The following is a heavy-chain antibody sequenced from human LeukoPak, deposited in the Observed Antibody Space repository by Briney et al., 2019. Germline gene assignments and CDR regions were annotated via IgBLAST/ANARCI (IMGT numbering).Heavy chain of an antibody. CDR2: IYYSGST. J-gene: IGHJ5*02. CDR3: ARDRGKLGWFGEYQNWFDP. Sequence: PSETLSLTCTVSGGSISSSSYYWGWIRQPPGKGLEWIGSIYYSGSTYYNPSLKSRVTISVDRSKNQFSLKLSSVTAADTAVYYCARDRGKLGWFGEYQNWFDPWGQGTLVTVSS. D-gene: IGHD3-10*01. CDR1: GGSISSSSYY. V-gene: IGHV4-39*07.